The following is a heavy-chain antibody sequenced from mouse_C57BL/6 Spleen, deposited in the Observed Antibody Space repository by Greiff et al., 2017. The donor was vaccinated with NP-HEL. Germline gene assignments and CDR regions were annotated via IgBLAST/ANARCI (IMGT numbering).Heavy chain of an antibody. CDR1: GYNFTDYC. J-gene: IGHJ2*01. D-gene: IGHD1-1*01. V-gene: IGHV1-64*01. CDR2: IHPDSGGT. Sequence: VQLQQSGAELVKPGASVKLSCTASGYNFTDYCMHWVKQRPEQGLEWIGMIHPDSGGTNYTAKFKSKATLTVDTSSSTAYMQLSSLTSEDSAVYYCARGGNYGSSHFDYWGQGTTLTVSS. CDR3: ARGGNYGSSHFDY.